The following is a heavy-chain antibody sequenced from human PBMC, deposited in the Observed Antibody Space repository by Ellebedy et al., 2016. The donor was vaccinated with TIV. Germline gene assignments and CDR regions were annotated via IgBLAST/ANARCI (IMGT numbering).Heavy chain of an antibody. J-gene: IGHJ5*02. Sequence: GGSLRPSCAASGFNIGGHYTRWMRQAPGKGLECVSYISSSGSPIFYADSVKGRFTISRDNAKNSLYLQMNSQTVDDTAFYYCARDLRQYSSSWYPWGQGTLVTVSS. CDR1: GFNIGGHY. CDR3: ARDLRQYSSSWYP. CDR2: ISSSGSPI. D-gene: IGHD6-13*01. V-gene: IGHV3-11*01.